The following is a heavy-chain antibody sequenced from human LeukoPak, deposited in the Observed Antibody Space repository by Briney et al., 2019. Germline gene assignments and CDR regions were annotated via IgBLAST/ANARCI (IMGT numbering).Heavy chain of an antibody. D-gene: IGHD3-22*01. Sequence: SETLSLTCAVYGGSFSGYYWSWIRQPPGKGLEWIGEINHSGSTNYNPSLKSRVTISVDTSKNQFSLKLSSVTAADTAVYYCARRRKHYDSSGYYFDCWGQGTLVAVSS. J-gene: IGHJ4*02. V-gene: IGHV4-34*01. CDR1: GGSFSGYY. CDR2: INHSGST. CDR3: ARRRKHYDSSGYYFDC.